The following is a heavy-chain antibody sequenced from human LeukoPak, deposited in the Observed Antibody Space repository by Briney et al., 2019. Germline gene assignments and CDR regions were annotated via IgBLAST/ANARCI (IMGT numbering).Heavy chain of an antibody. J-gene: IGHJ5*02. CDR3: AIQSPSITMIVVVPTPSNWFDP. CDR1: GFTCSSYA. Sequence: GGSLRLSCAASGFTCSSYAMSWVRQAPGKGLVWVSAISGSGGSTYYADSVKGRFTISRDNSKNTLYLQMNSLRAEDTAVYYCAIQSPSITMIVVVPTPSNWFDPWGQGTLVTVSS. D-gene: IGHD3-22*01. V-gene: IGHV3-23*01. CDR2: ISGSGGST.